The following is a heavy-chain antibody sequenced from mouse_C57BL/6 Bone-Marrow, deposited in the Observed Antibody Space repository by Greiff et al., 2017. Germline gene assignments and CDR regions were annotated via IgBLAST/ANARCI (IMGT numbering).Heavy chain of an antibody. CDR2: IYPGGGYT. CDR3: ARRRYWYFDV. J-gene: IGHJ1*03. CDR1: GYTFTNYW. V-gene: IGHV1-63*01. Sequence: VQLQQSGAELVRPGTSVKMSCKASGYTFTNYWIGWAKQRPGHGLEWIGDIYPGGGYTNYNEKFKGKSTLTADKSSSTAYMQFSSLKSEDSAIYYCARRRYWYFDVWGTGTTVTVSS.